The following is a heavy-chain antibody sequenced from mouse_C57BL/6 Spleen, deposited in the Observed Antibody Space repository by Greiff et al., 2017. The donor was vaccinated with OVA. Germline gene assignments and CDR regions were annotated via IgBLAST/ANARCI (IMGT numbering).Heavy chain of an antibody. CDR2: IIPSNGGT. D-gene: IGHD3-2*02. J-gene: IGHJ2*01. CDR3: ARGQLRLRENYFDY. Sequence: QVQLQQPGTELVKPGASVKLSCKASGYTFPSSWMNWVKQRPGQGLEWIGNIIPSNGGTNYNEKFKSKATMTVDKSASTAYMQLSSLTSEDYAVDYCARGQLRLRENYFDYWGQGTTLTVSS. CDR1: GYTFPSSW. V-gene: IGHV1-53*01.